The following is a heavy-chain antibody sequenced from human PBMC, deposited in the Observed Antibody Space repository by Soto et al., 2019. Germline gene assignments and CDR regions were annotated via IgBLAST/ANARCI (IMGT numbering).Heavy chain of an antibody. CDR3: ARGCPDCEVVTPVFF. CDR2: IYYSGST. V-gene: IGHV4-30-4*06. D-gene: IGHD3-22*01. J-gene: IGHJ2*01. Sequence: ICQKKGKGLEWIGYIYYSGSTYYNPSLKSRVTISVDTSKNQFSLKLSSVTAADTAVYYCARGCPDCEVVTPVFFWG.